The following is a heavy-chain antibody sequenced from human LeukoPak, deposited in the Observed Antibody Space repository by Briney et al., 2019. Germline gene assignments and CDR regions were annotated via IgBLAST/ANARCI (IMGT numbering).Heavy chain of an antibody. CDR2: IYHSGST. D-gene: IGHD3-10*01. CDR3: ARSIYYYGSGSYYDY. Sequence: SGTLSLTCAVSGGSISSSNWWSWVRQPPGKGLEWIGEIYHSGSTNYNPSLKSRVTISVDTSKNQFSLKLSSVTAADTAVYYCARSIYYYGSGSYYDYWGQGTLVTVSS. V-gene: IGHV4-4*02. CDR1: GGSISSSNW. J-gene: IGHJ4*02.